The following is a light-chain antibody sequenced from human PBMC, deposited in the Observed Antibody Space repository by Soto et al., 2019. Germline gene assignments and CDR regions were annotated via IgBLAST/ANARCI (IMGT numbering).Light chain of an antibody. CDR2: DVS. CDR3: QLYKGYPLT. Sequence: DIQMTQSPSTLSASVGDRVTITCRASQSISNWLAWFQQKPGKAPNLLISDVSSLESGVPSRFSGSGSGTEFTLTISRLQPDVFATYYCQLYKGYPLTFGRGTKVDMK. CDR1: QSISNW. V-gene: IGKV1-5*01. J-gene: IGKJ4*01.